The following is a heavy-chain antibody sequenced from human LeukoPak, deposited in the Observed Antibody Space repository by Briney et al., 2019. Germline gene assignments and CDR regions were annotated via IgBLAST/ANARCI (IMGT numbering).Heavy chain of an antibody. CDR3: ARLGLTMAPYYYYYMDV. CDR2: INHSGST. D-gene: IGHD3-10*01. J-gene: IGHJ6*03. V-gene: IGHV4-34*01. CDR1: GGSFSGYY. Sequence: SETLSLTCAVYGGSFSGYYWSWIRQPPGKGLEWIGEINHSGSTNYNPSLKSRVTISVDTSKNQFSLKLSSVTAADTAVYYCARLGLTMAPYYYYYMDVWGKGTTVTISS.